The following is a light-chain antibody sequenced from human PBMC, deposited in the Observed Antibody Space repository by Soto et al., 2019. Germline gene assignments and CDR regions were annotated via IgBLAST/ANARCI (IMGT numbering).Light chain of an antibody. Sequence: SYELTQPLSVSVALGQTAMITCGGNNIGSKNVHWYQQKPGQAPVLVIYRDSNRPSGIPERFSGSNSGNTATLTISRAQAGDEADYYCQVWDSSTAPDVVFGGGTKLTVL. V-gene: IGLV3-9*01. CDR2: RDS. CDR3: QVWDSSTAPDVV. CDR1: NIGSKN. J-gene: IGLJ2*01.